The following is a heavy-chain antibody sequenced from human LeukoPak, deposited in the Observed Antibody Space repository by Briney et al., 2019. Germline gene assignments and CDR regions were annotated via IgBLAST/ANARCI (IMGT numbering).Heavy chain of an antibody. CDR1: GYTFSGYY. Sequence: GASVKVSCKASGYTFSGYYMHWVRQAPGQGLEWIGWISAYNGDTNYAQKLQGRVTMTTDTSTSTAYMELRSLRSEDTAVYYCARPLPQRSLIRRDGYSFDYWGQGTLVTVSS. J-gene: IGHJ4*02. CDR3: ARPLPQRSLIRRDGYSFDY. V-gene: IGHV1-18*04. CDR2: ISAYNGDT. D-gene: IGHD5-24*01.